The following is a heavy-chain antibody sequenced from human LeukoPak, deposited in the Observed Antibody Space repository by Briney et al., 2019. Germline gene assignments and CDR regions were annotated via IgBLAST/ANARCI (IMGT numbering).Heavy chain of an antibody. J-gene: IGHJ6*02. CDR2: ISSSGTII. CDR3: ARESGSATWYYGMDV. Sequence: GGSLRLSCAASGFIFSSYEMNWVRQAPGKGLEWVSYISSSGTIIYYADSVKGRFTISRDYAKNSLYLQTNSLRAEDTAVYYCARESGSATWYYGMDVWGQGTTVTVSS. D-gene: IGHD1-1*01. CDR1: GFIFSSYE. V-gene: IGHV3-48*03.